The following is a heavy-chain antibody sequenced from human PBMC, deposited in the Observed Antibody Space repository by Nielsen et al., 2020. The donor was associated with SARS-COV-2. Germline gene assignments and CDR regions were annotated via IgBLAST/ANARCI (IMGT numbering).Heavy chain of an antibody. CDR3: ARGGHRELYVPYYYGMDV. V-gene: IGHV1-69*06. CDR2: IIPIFGTA. Sequence: SVKVSCKASGGTFSSYAISWVRQAPGQGLEWMGGIIPIFGTANYAQKFQGRVTITADKSTSTAYMELSSLRSEDTAVYYCARGGHRELYVPYYYGMDVWGQGTTVTVSS. D-gene: IGHD1-26*01. J-gene: IGHJ6*02. CDR1: GGTFSSYA.